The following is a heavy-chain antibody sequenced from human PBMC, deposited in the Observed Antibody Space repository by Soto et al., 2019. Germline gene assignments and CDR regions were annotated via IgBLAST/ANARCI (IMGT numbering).Heavy chain of an antibody. CDR2: ISAYNGNT. V-gene: IGHV1-18*01. J-gene: IGHJ4*02. D-gene: IGHD2-15*01. Sequence: ASVKVSCKASGYTFTSYGISWVRQAPGQGLEWMGWISAYNGNTNYAQKLQGRVTMTTDTSTSTAYMALRSLRSDDTAVYYCARDFGGGSPTYFDYWGQGTLVPASS. CDR1: GYTFTSYG. CDR3: ARDFGGGSPTYFDY.